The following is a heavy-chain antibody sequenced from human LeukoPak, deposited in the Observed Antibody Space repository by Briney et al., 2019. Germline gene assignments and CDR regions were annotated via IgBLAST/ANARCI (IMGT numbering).Heavy chain of an antibody. Sequence: ASVKVSCKTSGYTFTGFYMHWVRQAPGQGLEWMGWINPDSGGTNYAQKFQGRVTMTRDTSSRTVYMELSGLRSDDTAVFYCARGGTYCSSNTCPDYWGQGTLVTVSS. J-gene: IGHJ4*02. V-gene: IGHV1-2*02. CDR3: ARGGTYCSSNTCPDY. D-gene: IGHD2-2*01. CDR1: GYTFTGFY. CDR2: INPDSGGT.